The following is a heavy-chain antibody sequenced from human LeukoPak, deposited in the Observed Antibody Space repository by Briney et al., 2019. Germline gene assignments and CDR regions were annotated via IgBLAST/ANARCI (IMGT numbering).Heavy chain of an antibody. J-gene: IGHJ4*02. Sequence: ASVKVSCKASGYTFTTYDITWVRQATGQGLEWMGWMNPNSGNTAYAQKFQGRVTITRNTSVSTAYMELSSLRSEDTAVYYCAREDYYDSGSNDYWGQGTLVTVSS. CDR1: GYTFTTYD. CDR2: MNPNSGNT. V-gene: IGHV1-8*03. D-gene: IGHD3-22*01. CDR3: AREDYYDSGSNDY.